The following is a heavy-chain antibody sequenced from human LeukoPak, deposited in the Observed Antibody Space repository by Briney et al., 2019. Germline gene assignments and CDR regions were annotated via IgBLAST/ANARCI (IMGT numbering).Heavy chain of an antibody. Sequence: PGRSLRLSCAASGFTFSNYGMHWVRQAPGKGLEWVAIIWYDGSNKYYADSVTGRFTISRDSSKNTLYLQMSSLRAEDTAVYYCARVRCSTISCSRDYYGMDVWGQGTTVTVSS. J-gene: IGHJ6*02. CDR1: GFTFSNYG. CDR3: ARVRCSTISCSRDYYGMDV. CDR2: IWYDGSNK. V-gene: IGHV3-33*01. D-gene: IGHD2-2*01.